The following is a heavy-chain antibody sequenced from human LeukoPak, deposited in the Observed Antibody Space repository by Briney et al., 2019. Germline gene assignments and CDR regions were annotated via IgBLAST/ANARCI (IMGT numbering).Heavy chain of an antibody. CDR1: GFTFSSYG. J-gene: IGHJ4*02. CDR2: ISRSGTTI. Sequence: QPGGTLRLSCAASGFTFSSYGMNWVRQAPGKGLEWVSYISRSGTTIYYADSVRGRFTISRDNAKNSLYLQMNSLRADDTAVYYCARGTITYSDYWGQGTLVTVSS. V-gene: IGHV3-48*03. D-gene: IGHD1/OR15-1a*01. CDR3: ARGTITYSDY.